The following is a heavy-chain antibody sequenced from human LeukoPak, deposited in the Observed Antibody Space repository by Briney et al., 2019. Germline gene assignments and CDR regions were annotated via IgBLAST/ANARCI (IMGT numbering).Heavy chain of an antibody. CDR3: ARDDYGSGSYGRGK. V-gene: IGHV3-53*01. Sequence: GGSLRLSCEASGSTFTTYSMTWVRQAPGKGLEWVSVIYSGGSTYYADSVKGRFTISRDNSKNTLYLQMNSLRAEDTAVYYCARDDYGSGSYGRGKWGQGTLVTVSS. J-gene: IGHJ4*02. CDR2: IYSGGST. CDR1: GSTFTTYS. D-gene: IGHD3-10*01.